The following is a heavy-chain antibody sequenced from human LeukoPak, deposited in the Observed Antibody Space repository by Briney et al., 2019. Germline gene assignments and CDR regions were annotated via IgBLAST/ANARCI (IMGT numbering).Heavy chain of an antibody. CDR3: ARDGSGDYFDY. V-gene: IGHV3-33*01. Sequence: GRSLRLSCAASGFTFSSYGMHRVRQAPGKGLEWVAVIWYDGSNKYYADSVKGRFTISRDNSKNTLYLQMNSLRAEDTAVYYCARDGSGDYFDYWGQGTLVTVSS. D-gene: IGHD3-10*01. CDR1: GFTFSSYG. CDR2: IWYDGSNK. J-gene: IGHJ4*02.